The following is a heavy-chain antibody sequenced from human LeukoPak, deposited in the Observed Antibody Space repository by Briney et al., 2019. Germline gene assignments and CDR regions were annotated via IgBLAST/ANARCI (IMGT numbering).Heavy chain of an antibody. CDR3: AKGDSSSWYSYYYYYYMDV. J-gene: IGHJ6*03. V-gene: IGHV3-30*18. D-gene: IGHD6-13*01. CDR1: GFTFSSYG. CDR2: ISYDGSNK. Sequence: PGGSLRLSCAASGFTFSSYGMHWVRQAPGKGLEWVAVISYDGSNKYYADSVKGRFTISRDNSKNTLYLQMNSLRAEDTAVYYCAKGDSSSWYSYYYYYYMDVWGKGTTVTVSS.